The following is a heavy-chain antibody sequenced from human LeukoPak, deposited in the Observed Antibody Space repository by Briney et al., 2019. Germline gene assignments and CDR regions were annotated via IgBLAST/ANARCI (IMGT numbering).Heavy chain of an antibody. CDR3: VRDGDGDYPVDS. CDR2: IDSYGSGT. J-gene: IGHJ4*02. CDR1: GFRFSSYW. V-gene: IGHV3-74*01. Sequence: GGSLRLSCAASGFRFSSYWMHWVRRAPGKGLVWVSRIDSYGSGTTYADSVKGRFTISRDNAKNTLYLQMNSLSAEDTAIYYCVRDGDGDYPVDSWGQGTLVTVSS. D-gene: IGHD4-17*01.